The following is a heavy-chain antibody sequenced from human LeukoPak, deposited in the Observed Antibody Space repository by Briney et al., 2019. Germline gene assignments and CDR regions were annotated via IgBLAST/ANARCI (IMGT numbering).Heavy chain of an antibody. D-gene: IGHD6-13*01. CDR3: ATYPGYSSSWLYYYYYGMDV. CDR1: GGSINSGSYY. Sequence: PSETLSLTCTVSGGSINSGSYYWGWIRQPPGKGLEWIGSLYYSGSTYYNPSLKSRVTISVDTSKNQFSLKLSSVTAADTAVYYCATYPGYSSSWLYYYYYGMDVWGQGTTVTVSS. CDR2: LYYSGST. J-gene: IGHJ6*02. V-gene: IGHV4-39*01.